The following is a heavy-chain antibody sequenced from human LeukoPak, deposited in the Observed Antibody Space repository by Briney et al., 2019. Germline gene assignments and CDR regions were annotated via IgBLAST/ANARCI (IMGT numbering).Heavy chain of an antibody. J-gene: IGHJ4*02. CDR3: VRDQGGATDLRFDY. Sequence: GGSLRLSCAASGLTFTRYWMHWVRQAPGKGLVWVSRINGDGSSTRYADSVKGRFTISRDNATNTLYLEMNSLRAEDTAVYYCVRDQGGATDLRFDYWGQGTLVTVSS. CDR1: GLTFTRYW. V-gene: IGHV3-74*01. D-gene: IGHD1-26*01. CDR2: INGDGSST.